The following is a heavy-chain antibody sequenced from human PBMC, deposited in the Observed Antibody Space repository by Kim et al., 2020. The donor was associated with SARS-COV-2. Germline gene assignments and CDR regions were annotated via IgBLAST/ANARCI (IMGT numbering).Heavy chain of an antibody. CDR3: AKDSKYYYDSSGIDY. J-gene: IGHJ4*02. D-gene: IGHD3-22*01. V-gene: IGHV3-30*02. Sequence: SVKGRFTISRDNSKNTLNLQMNSLRAEDTAVYYCAKDSKYYYDSSGIDYWVQGTLVTVSS.